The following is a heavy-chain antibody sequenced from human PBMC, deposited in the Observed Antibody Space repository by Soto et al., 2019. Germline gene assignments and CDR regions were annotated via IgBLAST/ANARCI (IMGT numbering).Heavy chain of an antibody. V-gene: IGHV3-64D*06. Sequence: GGSLRLSCSASGFTFRIYAMHWVRQAPGKRLDYVSSISTNGGSTHYAGSVKGRFTISRDNSKNTQYLQMSSLRADDTAVYYCVKGEYYYDSSGYYPFDYWGQGTLVTVSS. CDR2: ISTNGGST. CDR3: VKGEYYYDSSGYYPFDY. CDR1: GFTFRIYA. J-gene: IGHJ4*02. D-gene: IGHD3-22*01.